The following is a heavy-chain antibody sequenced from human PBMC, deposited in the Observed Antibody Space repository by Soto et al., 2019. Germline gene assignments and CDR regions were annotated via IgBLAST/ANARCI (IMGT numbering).Heavy chain of an antibody. D-gene: IGHD2-2*01. Sequence: QLQLQESGPGLVKPSETLSLTCTVSGGSISSSSYYWGWIRQPPGKGLEWIGSIYYSGSTYYNPSLKSRVTISVDTSKNQFSLKLSSVTAADTAVYYCASADIVVVPASREGWFDPWGQGTLVTVSS. CDR1: GGSISSSSYY. J-gene: IGHJ5*02. CDR3: ASADIVVVPASREGWFDP. V-gene: IGHV4-39*01. CDR2: IYYSGST.